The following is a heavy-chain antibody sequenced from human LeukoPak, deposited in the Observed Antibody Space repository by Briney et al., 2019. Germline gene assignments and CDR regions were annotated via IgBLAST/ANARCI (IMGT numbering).Heavy chain of an antibody. D-gene: IGHD5-12*01. Sequence: SETLSLTCTVSGGSISSYYWSWSREPPGRGLEWIGYIYYSGSTNYNPSLKSRVTISVDTSKNQFSLKLSSVTAADTAVYYCAREISGYDWFDYWGQGTLVTVSS. CDR3: AREISGYDWFDY. J-gene: IGHJ4*02. CDR1: GGSISSYY. V-gene: IGHV4-59*01. CDR2: IYYSGST.